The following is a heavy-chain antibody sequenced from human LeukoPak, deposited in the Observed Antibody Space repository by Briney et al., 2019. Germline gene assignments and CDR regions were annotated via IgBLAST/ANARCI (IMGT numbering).Heavy chain of an antibody. Sequence: GRSLRLSCAASGFTFDDYAMHWVRQAPGKGLEWVSGISWNSGSIGYADSVKGRFTISRDNAKNSLYLQMNSQRAEDTALYYCAKDSTNYYDSPSGYWGQGTLVTVSS. CDR1: GFTFDDYA. D-gene: IGHD3-22*01. CDR3: AKDSTNYYDSPSGY. V-gene: IGHV3-9*01. CDR2: ISWNSGSI. J-gene: IGHJ4*02.